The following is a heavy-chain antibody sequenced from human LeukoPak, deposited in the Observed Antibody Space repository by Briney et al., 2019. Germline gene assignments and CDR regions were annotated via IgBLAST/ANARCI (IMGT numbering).Heavy chain of an antibody. D-gene: IGHD4-17*01. Sequence: GASVKVSCKPSGYTFNTYGITWVRQAPGQGLEWMGWISPYNGNTNYAQKFQGRVTMTTDTSTSTAYMELRSLRSDDTAVYYCARGAVTTAVHWHFSLWGRGTLVTVSS. CDR3: ARGAVTTAVHWHFSL. CDR2: ISPYNGNT. J-gene: IGHJ2*01. CDR1: GYTFNTYG. V-gene: IGHV1-18*01.